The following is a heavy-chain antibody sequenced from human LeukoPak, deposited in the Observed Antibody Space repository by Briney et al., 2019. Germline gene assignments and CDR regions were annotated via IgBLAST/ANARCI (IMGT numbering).Heavy chain of an antibody. Sequence: GGSLRLSCAASGFTFSSYSMNWVRQAPGKGLEWVSYISSSSSTIYYADSVKGRFTISRDNAKNSLYLQMNSLRAEDTAVYYCARYVTDWSSGFDIWGQGTMVTVSS. CDR2: ISSSSSTI. D-gene: IGHD3-9*01. CDR3: ARYVTDWSSGFDI. J-gene: IGHJ3*02. V-gene: IGHV3-48*04. CDR1: GFTFSSYS.